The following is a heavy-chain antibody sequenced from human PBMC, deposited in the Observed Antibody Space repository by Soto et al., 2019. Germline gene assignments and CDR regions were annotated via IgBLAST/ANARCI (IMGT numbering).Heavy chain of an antibody. V-gene: IGHV3-23*01. CDR1: GFTFSSYA. Sequence: GESLKISCAASGFTFSSYAMSWVRQAPGKGLEWVSAISGSGGSTYYADSVKGRFTISRDNSKNTLYLQMNSLRAEDTAVYYCAKARDSSGYYAYWGQGTLVTVSS. D-gene: IGHD3-22*01. CDR3: AKARDSSGYYAY. J-gene: IGHJ4*02. CDR2: ISGSGGST.